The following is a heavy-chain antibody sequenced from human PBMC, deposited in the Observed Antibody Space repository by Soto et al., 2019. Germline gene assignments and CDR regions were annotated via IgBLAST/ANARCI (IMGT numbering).Heavy chain of an antibody. CDR3: ARVSYDILTGYYYPYGMDV. Sequence: ASVKVSCKASGYTFASYAMHWVRQAPGQRLEWMGWINAGNGNTKYSQKFQGRVTITRDTSASTAYMELSSLRSEDTAVYYCARVSYDILTGYYYPYGMDVWGQGTTVTVSS. CDR1: GYTFASYA. CDR2: INAGNGNT. D-gene: IGHD3-9*01. J-gene: IGHJ6*02. V-gene: IGHV1-3*01.